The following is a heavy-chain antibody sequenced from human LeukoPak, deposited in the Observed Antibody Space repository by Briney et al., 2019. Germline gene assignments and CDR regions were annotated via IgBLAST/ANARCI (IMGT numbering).Heavy chain of an antibody. J-gene: IGHJ3*02. CDR3: ARPGGRDHGGNSVAFDI. V-gene: IGHV4-59*08. CDR1: GGSISGYY. CDR2: IYNTGNT. D-gene: IGHD4-23*01. Sequence: PSETLSLTCTVSGGSISGYYWSWIRQPPGKGLEWLGFIYNTGNTNYNPSLKSRVTISLDTSKNQFSLSLSPVTAADTAVYYCARPGGRDHGGNSVAFDIWGQGTMVTVSS.